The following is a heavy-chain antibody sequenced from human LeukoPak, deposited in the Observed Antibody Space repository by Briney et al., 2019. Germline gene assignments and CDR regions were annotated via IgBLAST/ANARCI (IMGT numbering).Heavy chain of an antibody. CDR2: INPNSGGT. V-gene: IGHV1-2*02. CDR3: ASLGYCSSTSCQEYYFDY. D-gene: IGHD2-2*01. J-gene: IGHJ4*02. Sequence: ASVKVSCKASGYTFTGYYMHWARQAPGQGLEWMGWINPNSGGTNYAQKFQGRVTMTRDTSISTAYMELSRLRSDDTAVYYCASLGYCSSTSCQEYYFDYWGQGTLVTVSS. CDR1: GYTFTGYY.